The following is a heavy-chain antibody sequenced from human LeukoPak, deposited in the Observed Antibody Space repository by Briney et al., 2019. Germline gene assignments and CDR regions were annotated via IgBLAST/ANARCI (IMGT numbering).Heavy chain of an antibody. V-gene: IGHV3-64D*06. J-gene: IGHJ4*02. Sequence: GGSLRLSCSASGFTFSSYAMHWVRQAPGKGLEYVSAISSNGCNTYYADSVKGRFTISRENSKNTLYLQMSSMRAEDTAVYCCVKEGGNIMITFGGVIVTPSYFDYWGQGTLVTVSS. D-gene: IGHD3-16*02. CDR1: GFTFSSYA. CDR3: VKEGGNIMITFGGVIVTPSYFDY. CDR2: ISSNGCNT.